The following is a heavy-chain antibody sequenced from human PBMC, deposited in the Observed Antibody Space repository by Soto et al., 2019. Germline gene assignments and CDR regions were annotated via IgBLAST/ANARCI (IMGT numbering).Heavy chain of an antibody. J-gene: IGHJ6*02. Sequence: QVQLVQSGAEVKKPGASVRVSCKASGYTFTNYDINWVRLATGQGLEWMGWMNPNSGNTGYTQKFQGRVTMTRNTSISTAYMELSSLRSEDTAVYYCARPQRLRVPPYYYYGMDVWGQGTTVTVSS. CDR1: GYTFTNYD. CDR3: ARPQRLRVPPYYYYGMDV. V-gene: IGHV1-8*01. D-gene: IGHD2-21*02. CDR2: MNPNSGNT.